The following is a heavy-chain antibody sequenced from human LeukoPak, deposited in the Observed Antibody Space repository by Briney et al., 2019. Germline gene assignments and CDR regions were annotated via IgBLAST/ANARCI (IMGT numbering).Heavy chain of an antibody. D-gene: IGHD3-10*01. V-gene: IGHV4-61*02. CDR1: GGSISSGSYY. J-gene: IGHJ3*02. CDR3: ARRGGYYGSGPSAFDI. CDR2: IYTSGST. Sequence: SQTLSLTCTVSGGSISSGSYYWSWIRQPAGKGLEWIGRIYTSGSTNYNPSLKSRVTISVDTSKNQFSLKLSSVTAADTAVYYCARRGGYYGSGPSAFDIWGQGTMVTVSS.